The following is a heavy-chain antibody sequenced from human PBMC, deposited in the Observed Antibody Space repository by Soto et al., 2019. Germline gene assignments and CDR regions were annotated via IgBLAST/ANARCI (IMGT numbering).Heavy chain of an antibody. Sequence: EVQVLDSGGGLVQPGGSLRLSCAASGFTFNNYAMNWVRQAAGKGLEWVATISSTGGSTYYADSVKGRFTISRDNSKNTLYLQMNSLRVEDTAVYYCAKDRLAGNFDYWGQGTQVTVSS. CDR3: AKDRLAGNFDY. CDR1: GFTFNNYA. V-gene: IGHV3-23*01. J-gene: IGHJ4*02. CDR2: ISSTGGST.